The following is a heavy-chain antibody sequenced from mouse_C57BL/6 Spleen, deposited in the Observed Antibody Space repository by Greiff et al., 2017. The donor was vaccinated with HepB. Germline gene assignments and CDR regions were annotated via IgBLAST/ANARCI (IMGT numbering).Heavy chain of an antibody. CDR3: AREQTTVVRFDY. J-gene: IGHJ2*01. V-gene: IGHV1-55*01. Sequence: QVQLQQSGAELVKPGASVKMSCKASGYTFTSYWITWVKQRPGQGLEWIGDIYPGSGSTNYNEKFKSKATLTVDTSSSTAYMQLSSLTSEDSAVYYCAREQTTVVRFDYWGQGTTLTVSS. CDR1: GYTFTSYW. D-gene: IGHD1-1*01. CDR2: IYPGSGST.